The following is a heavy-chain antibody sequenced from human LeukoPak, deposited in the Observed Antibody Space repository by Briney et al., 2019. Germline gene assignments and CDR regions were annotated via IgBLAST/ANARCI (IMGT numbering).Heavy chain of an antibody. CDR2: ISHRDRK. J-gene: IGHJ5*02. Sequence: SETLSLTCAVYSGSLSDYYWRRIRQSQGLGLEWIGEISHRDRKYSNLSLKRGATTSVNTSKKQFSLKLSPVTAADTAVYYCARDGATYSSGWYGFLGNWFDPWGQGTLVTVSS. CDR3: ARDGATYSSGWYGFLGNWFDP. V-gene: IGHV4-34*01. CDR1: SGSLSDYY. D-gene: IGHD6-19*01.